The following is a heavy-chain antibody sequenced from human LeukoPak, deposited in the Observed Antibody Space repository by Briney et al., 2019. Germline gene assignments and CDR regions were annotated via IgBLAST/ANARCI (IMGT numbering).Heavy chain of an antibody. CDR1: GYSFTGYY. D-gene: IGHD2-2*01. J-gene: IGHJ4*02. Sequence: GASVKVSCKASGYSFTGYYLRWVRQAPGQGLEWMGWINPNSGGTNYAQKFQGRVTMTRDTSISTAYMELSRLRSDDTAVYYCARDLPFSTSWVGRDYWGQGTLVTVSS. V-gene: IGHV1-2*02. CDR3: ARDLPFSTSWVGRDY. CDR2: INPNSGGT.